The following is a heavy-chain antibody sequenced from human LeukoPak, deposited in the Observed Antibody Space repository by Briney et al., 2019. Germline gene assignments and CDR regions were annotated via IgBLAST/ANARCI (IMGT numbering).Heavy chain of an antibody. CDR2: INHSGST. Sequence: SETLSLTCAVYGGSFSGYYWSWIRQPPGKGLEWIGDINHSGSTNYNPSLKSRLTISVDTSKNQFSLKLSSVTAADTAVYYCARSSYCSSTNCYKRFDYWGQGTLVTVSS. D-gene: IGHD2-2*02. CDR1: GGSFSGYY. CDR3: ARSSYCSSTNCYKRFDY. J-gene: IGHJ4*02. V-gene: IGHV4-34*01.